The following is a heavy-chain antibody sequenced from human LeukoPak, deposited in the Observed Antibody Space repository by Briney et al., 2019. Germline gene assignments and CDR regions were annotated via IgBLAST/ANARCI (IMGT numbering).Heavy chain of an antibody. J-gene: IGHJ6*03. CDR3: ARGDTADYYYYYMDV. Sequence: ASVKVSGKASGGTCSSYAISWVRQAPGQGLEWMGGIIPIFGTANYAQKFQGRVTITADESTSTAYMELSSLRSEDTAVYYCARGDTADYYYYYMDVWGKGTPVTVSS. CDR2: IIPIFGTA. V-gene: IGHV1-69*13. D-gene: IGHD5-18*01. CDR1: GGTCSSYA.